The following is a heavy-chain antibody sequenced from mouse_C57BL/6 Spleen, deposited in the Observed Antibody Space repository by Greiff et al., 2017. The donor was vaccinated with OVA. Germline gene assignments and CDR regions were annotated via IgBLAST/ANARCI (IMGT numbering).Heavy chain of an antibody. Sequence: QVQLQQSGAELARPGASVKLSCKASGYTFTSYGISWVKQRTGQGLEWIGELYPSSGNTYSNAKFNGKATLTADKSSSTAYLELRSLTSEDSAVYFCAREGYCEGWYFDVWGTGTTVTVSS. D-gene: IGHD2-3*01. CDR2: LYPSSGNT. CDR1: GYTFTSYG. CDR3: AREGYCEGWYFDV. V-gene: IGHV1-81*01. J-gene: IGHJ1*03.